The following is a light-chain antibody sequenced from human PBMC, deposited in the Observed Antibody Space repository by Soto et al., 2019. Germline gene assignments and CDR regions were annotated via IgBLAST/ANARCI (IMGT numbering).Light chain of an antibody. CDR3: SSYAGSSNV. CDR1: SNDVGGYNY. Sequence: QSVRCQPPSASGSPGHSVAISCTGTSNDVGGYNYVSWYQQHPGKAPKLMIYEVNKRPSGVPDRFSGSKSGNTASLTVSGLQAEDEADYYCSSYAGSSNVFGTGTKVTVL. J-gene: IGLJ1*01. V-gene: IGLV2-8*01. CDR2: EVN.